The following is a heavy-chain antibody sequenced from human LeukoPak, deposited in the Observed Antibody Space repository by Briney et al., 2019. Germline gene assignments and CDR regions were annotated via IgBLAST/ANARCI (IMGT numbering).Heavy chain of an antibody. CDR3: ARHAVYYDFWSGPIPIEFDY. D-gene: IGHD3-3*01. J-gene: IGHJ4*02. V-gene: IGHV4-34*01. Sequence: SETLSLTCAVYGGSFSGYYWSWIRQPPGKGLEWIGEINHSGSTNYNPSLKSRVTISVDTSKNQFSLKLSSVTAADTAVYYCARHAVYYDFWSGPIPIEFDYWGQGTLVTVSS. CDR1: GGSFSGYY. CDR2: INHSGST.